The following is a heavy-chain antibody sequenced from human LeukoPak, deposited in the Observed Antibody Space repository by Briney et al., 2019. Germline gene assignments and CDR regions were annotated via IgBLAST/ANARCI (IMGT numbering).Heavy chain of an antibody. D-gene: IGHD3-22*01. Sequence: GESLKISCKGSGYSFTSYWIGWVRQMPGKGLEWRGIIYPGDSDTRYSPSFQGQVTISADKSISTAYLQWSSLKASDTAMYYCARHQGSYYYDSSGYYLAHAFDIWGQGTMVTVSS. J-gene: IGHJ3*02. V-gene: IGHV5-51*01. CDR2: IYPGDSDT. CDR1: GYSFTSYW. CDR3: ARHQGSYYYDSSGYYLAHAFDI.